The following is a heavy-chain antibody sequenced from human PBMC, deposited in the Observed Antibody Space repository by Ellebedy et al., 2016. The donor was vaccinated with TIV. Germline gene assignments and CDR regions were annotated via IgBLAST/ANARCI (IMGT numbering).Heavy chain of an antibody. Sequence: AASVKVSCKASKYTFSDFHIHWVRQAPGQGLEWMGRINPNIGNRNYAQKFQDRVTISRDTSITTAYMELSRLTSDDTGVYYCARESSASDYYLDTWGQGTLVTVSS. CDR1: KYTFSDFH. D-gene: IGHD4-17*01. CDR3: ARESSASDYYLDT. J-gene: IGHJ4*02. V-gene: IGHV1-2*01. CDR2: INPNIGNR.